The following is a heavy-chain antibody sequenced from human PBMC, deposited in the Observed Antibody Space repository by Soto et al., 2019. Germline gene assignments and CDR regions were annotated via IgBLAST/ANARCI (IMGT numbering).Heavy chain of an antibody. D-gene: IGHD4-17*01. V-gene: IGHV4-30-4*01. J-gene: IGHJ5*01. Sequence: SETLSLTCTVSGGSISSGDYYWSWIRQPPGKGLEWIGYIYYSGSTYYNPSLKSRVTISVDTSKNQFSLKLSSVTAADTAVYYCARSYGDYDDILDNWFDHCGQGTTVTVSS. CDR3: ARSYGDYDDILDNWFDH. CDR2: IYYSGST. CDR1: GGSISSGDYY.